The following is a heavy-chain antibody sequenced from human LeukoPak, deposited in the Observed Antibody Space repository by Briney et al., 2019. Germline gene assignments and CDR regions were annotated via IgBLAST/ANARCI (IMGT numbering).Heavy chain of an antibody. Sequence: GRSLRLSCAASGFTFSSYGMHWVRQAPGKGLEWVAVISYDGSNKYYADSVKGRFTISRDNSKNTLYLQMNSLRAEDTAVYYCAKDPAHDSSGYPWGQGTLVTVSS. CDR1: GFTFSSYG. D-gene: IGHD3-22*01. CDR3: AKDPAHDSSGYP. CDR2: ISYDGSNK. J-gene: IGHJ4*02. V-gene: IGHV3-30*18.